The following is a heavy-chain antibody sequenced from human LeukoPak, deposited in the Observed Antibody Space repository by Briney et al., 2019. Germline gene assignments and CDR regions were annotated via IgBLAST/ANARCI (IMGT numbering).Heavy chain of an antibody. J-gene: IGHJ4*02. CDR1: GFNFIDYN. CDR2: ISSRGTT. CDR3: ARNPQGYSSSWYIFLY. Sequence: GGSLRLSCAGSGFNFIDYNMNWVRQAPGKGLEWISYISSRGTTYYADSVKGRFTISRDNAKNSLYLQLNSLGAEDTAVYYCARNPQGYSSSWYIFLYWGLGTLVTVSS. V-gene: IGHV3-69-1*01. D-gene: IGHD6-13*01.